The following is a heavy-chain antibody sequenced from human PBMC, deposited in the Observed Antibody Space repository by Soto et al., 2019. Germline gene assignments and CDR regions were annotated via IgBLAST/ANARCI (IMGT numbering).Heavy chain of an antibody. CDR1: EGTIINSSDC. V-gene: IGHV4-39*01. CDR2: IYYSGST. J-gene: IGHJ4*02. Sequence: SVILPLTCAVSEGTIINSSDCRGWIRQPPGKGLEWIGSIYYSGSTYYTPSLQSRVAISVDTSKNQFSLKLNSVTAADTAVYYCARRTVNIRTFYSGLKTHCFDYWGQGTLVTVSS. CDR3: ARRTVNIRTFYSGLKTHCFDY. D-gene: IGHD6-19*01.